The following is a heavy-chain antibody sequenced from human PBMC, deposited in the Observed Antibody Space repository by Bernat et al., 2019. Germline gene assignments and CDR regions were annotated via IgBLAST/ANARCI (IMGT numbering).Heavy chain of an antibody. D-gene: IGHD2-2*01. J-gene: IGHJ4*02. V-gene: IGHV1-69*08. Sequence: QVQLVQSGAEVKKPGSSVKASCKASGGTFSSYTISWVRQAPGQGLEWMGRIIPILGIANYAQKFQGRVTITADNSTSTAYMELSSLRSEDTAVYYCARDTGYCSSTSCSDYWGQGTLVTVSS. CDR3: ARDTGYCSSTSCSDY. CDR1: GGTFSSYT. CDR2: IIPILGIA.